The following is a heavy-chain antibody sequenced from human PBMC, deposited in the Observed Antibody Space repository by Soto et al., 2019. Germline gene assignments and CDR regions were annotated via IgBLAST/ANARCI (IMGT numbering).Heavy chain of an antibody. CDR1: GDSINNYY. Sequence: QVQLQESGPGLVKPSETLSLICTVSGDSINNYYWSWIRQPPGKGLEWIGYIYYSGRTDYNPSLKSRVTISVDTSKNQFSLKLSSVTAADTAVYYGARDWNSGYDPWGQGTLVTVSS. J-gene: IGHJ5*02. V-gene: IGHV4-59*01. D-gene: IGHD5-12*01. CDR2: IYYSGRT. CDR3: ARDWNSGYDP.